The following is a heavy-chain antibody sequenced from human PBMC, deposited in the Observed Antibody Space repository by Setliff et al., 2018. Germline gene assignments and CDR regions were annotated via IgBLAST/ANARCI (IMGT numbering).Heavy chain of an antibody. V-gene: IGHV1-2*06. D-gene: IGHD3-22*01. CDR1: GYTFTGYY. Sequence: ASVKVSCKASGYTFTGYYMHWVRQAPGQGLEWMGRINPNSGGTNYAQKFQGRVTMTRDTSISTAYMELSRLRSDDTAVYYCARDSFFGDDYYDSSGSSHAFDIWGQGTMVTVSS. J-gene: IGHJ3*02. CDR3: ARDSFFGDDYYDSSGSSHAFDI. CDR2: INPNSGGT.